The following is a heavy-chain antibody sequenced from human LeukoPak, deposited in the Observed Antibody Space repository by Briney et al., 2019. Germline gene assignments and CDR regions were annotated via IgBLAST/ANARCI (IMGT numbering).Heavy chain of an antibody. V-gene: IGHV3-33*01. Sequence: GGSLRLSCAASGFTFGSYGMHWVRQAPGKGLEWVAVIWYDGSNKYYVDSVKGRFTISRDNSKNTLYLQMNSLRAEDTAVYYCARAYYDSSDYYAHYYYYYGMDVWGQGTTVTVSS. CDR2: IWYDGSNK. D-gene: IGHD3-22*01. CDR1: GFTFGSYG. J-gene: IGHJ6*02. CDR3: ARAYYDSSDYYAHYYYYYGMDV.